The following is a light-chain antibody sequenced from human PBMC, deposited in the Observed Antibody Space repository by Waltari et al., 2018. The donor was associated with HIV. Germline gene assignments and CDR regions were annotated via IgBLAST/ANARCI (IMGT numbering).Light chain of an antibody. CDR3: SSYTSSSTYV. Sequence: QSALTQPASVSGSPGQSITISCTVSISDIGGYNSVSWYQQHPGKAPKLMIYEVSNRPSGVSDRFSGCKSGNTASLTISGLQAEDEADYYCSSYTSSSTYVVGSGTKVTVL. V-gene: IGLV2-14*01. J-gene: IGLJ1*01. CDR2: EVS. CDR1: ISDIGGYNS.